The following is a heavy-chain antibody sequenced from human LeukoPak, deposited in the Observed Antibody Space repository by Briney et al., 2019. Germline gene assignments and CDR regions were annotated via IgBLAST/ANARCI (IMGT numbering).Heavy chain of an antibody. CDR3: ARDTIFPSYYYYMDV. J-gene: IGHJ6*03. CDR1: GFTFSSYW. Sequence: GGSLRLSCAASGFTFSSYWMHWVRQGPGKGLVWVSRINTDGSSTSYADSVKGRFTISRDNAKNTLYLQMNSLRTEDTAVYYCARDTIFPSYYYYMDVWGKGTTVTVSS. V-gene: IGHV3-74*01. D-gene: IGHD3-9*01. CDR2: INTDGSST.